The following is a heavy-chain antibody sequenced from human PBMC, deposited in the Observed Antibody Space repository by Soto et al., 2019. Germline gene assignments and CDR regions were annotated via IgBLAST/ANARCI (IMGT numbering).Heavy chain of an antibody. CDR1: GGAISAYY. D-gene: IGHD3-10*01. J-gene: IGHJ5*02. CDR2: IYSSGST. Sequence: KPSETLSLTCTVSGGAISAYYWSWIRQSAGKGLEWIGRIYSSGSTNYNPSLKSRVTMSVDTSKNQFSLELSSVTAADTAVYYCARGPLVRGVNPWFDPWGQGTLVTVSS. V-gene: IGHV4-4*07. CDR3: ARGPLVRGVNPWFDP.